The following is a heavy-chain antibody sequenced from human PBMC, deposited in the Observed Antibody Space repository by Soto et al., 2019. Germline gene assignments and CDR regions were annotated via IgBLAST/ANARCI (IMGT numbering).Heavy chain of an antibody. CDR1: GYTFTGYA. CDR3: ARPHRPYYDFWSKPGYYYYGMDV. V-gene: IGHV1-3*05. Sequence: QVQLVQSGAEEKKPGASVKVSCKASGYTFTGYAMHWVRQAPGQRLEWMGWINAGNGNTKYSQKFQGRVTITRDTSASTAYMELSSLRSEDTAVYYCARPHRPYYDFWSKPGYYYYGMDVWGQGTTVTVSS. CDR2: INAGNGNT. D-gene: IGHD3-3*01. J-gene: IGHJ6*02.